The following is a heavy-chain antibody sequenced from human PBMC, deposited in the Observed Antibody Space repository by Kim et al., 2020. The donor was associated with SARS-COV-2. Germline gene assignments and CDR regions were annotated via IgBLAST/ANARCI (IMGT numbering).Heavy chain of an antibody. Sequence: GGSLRLSCETSGLSVSSNYMSWVRQAPGKGMEWVSVIYSGGNRYYADSVKGRCSFSRDTSTNTLSLQMNRLRGGDTDIYYCVRARQGTGGYTYYYSGMDV. J-gene: IGHJ6*01. CDR1: GLSVSSNY. CDR3: VRARQGTGGYTYYYSGMDV. V-gene: IGHV3-53*01. CDR2: IYSGGNR. D-gene: IGHD5-18*01.